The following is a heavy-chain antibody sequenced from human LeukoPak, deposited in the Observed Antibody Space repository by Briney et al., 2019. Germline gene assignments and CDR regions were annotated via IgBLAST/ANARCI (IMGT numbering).Heavy chain of an antibody. CDR1: GFIFSDYG. CDR2: ISASGAST. Sequence: PGGSLRLSCAASGFIFSDYGVSWVRQAPGKGLEWVSGISASGASTYYADSVKGRFTISRDKSKKKLYLQMNSLRADDTAVYYCAKGDCSSTNCYPDYWGQGILVTVSS. CDR3: AKGDCSSTNCYPDY. V-gene: IGHV3-23*01. J-gene: IGHJ4*02. D-gene: IGHD2-2*01.